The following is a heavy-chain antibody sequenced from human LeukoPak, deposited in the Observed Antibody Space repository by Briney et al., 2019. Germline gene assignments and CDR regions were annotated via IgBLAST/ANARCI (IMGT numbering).Heavy chain of an antibody. Sequence: SETLSLTCTVSGGSISSYYWSWIRQPPGKGLGWIGYINYSGSTNYNPSLKSRVTISVDTSKNQFSLKLSSVTAADTAVYYCARARSSSGWQLYYFDYWGQGTLVTVSS. V-gene: IGHV4-59*01. J-gene: IGHJ4*02. CDR3: ARARSSSGWQLYYFDY. CDR2: INYSGST. D-gene: IGHD6-19*01. CDR1: GGSISSYY.